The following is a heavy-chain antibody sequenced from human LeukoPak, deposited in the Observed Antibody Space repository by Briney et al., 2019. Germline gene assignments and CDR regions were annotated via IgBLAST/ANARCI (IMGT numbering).Heavy chain of an antibody. CDR2: IYYSGST. D-gene: IGHD3-22*01. V-gene: IGHV4-59*01. CDR3: AREGMIATGREPAEI. Sequence: SETLSLTCSVSGGSISSSYWSWIRQAPGKGLEWIGQIYYSGSTNYNPSLKSRVTISVDTSKNQFSLKLSSVTAADTAVYYCAREGMIATGREPAEIWGQGTMVTVS. J-gene: IGHJ3*02. CDR1: GGSISSSY.